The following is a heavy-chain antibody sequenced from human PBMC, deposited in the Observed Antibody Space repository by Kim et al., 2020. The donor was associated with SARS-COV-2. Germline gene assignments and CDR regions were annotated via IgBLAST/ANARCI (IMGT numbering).Heavy chain of an antibody. D-gene: IGHD2-21*02. V-gene: IGHV3-21*06. J-gene: IGHJ5*02. CDR2: ISSTSGYI. CDR3: ARDSPLYCNGDCSGSWFDP. CDR1: GFTFSSYS. Sequence: GGSLRLSCAASGFTFSSYSMNWVRQAPGKGLEWVSSISSTSGYIYYADSVKGRFTISRDNAKNSLYLQMNSLRAEDTAVYYCARDSPLYCNGDCSGSWFDPWGQGTLVTVSS.